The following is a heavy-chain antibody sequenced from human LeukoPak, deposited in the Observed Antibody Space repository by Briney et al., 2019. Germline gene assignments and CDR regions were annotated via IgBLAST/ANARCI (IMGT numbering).Heavy chain of an antibody. CDR2: ISYDGSNK. CDR1: GFTFSSYA. D-gene: IGHD3-3*01. J-gene: IGHJ4*02. CDR3: AKGYYDFWSGLDY. Sequence: GGSLRLSCAASGFTFSSYAMHWVRQAPGKGLEWVAVISYDGSNKYYADSVKGRFTISRDNSKDTLYLQMNSLRAEDMALYYCAKGYYDFWSGLDYRGQGTLVTVSS. V-gene: IGHV3-30-3*01.